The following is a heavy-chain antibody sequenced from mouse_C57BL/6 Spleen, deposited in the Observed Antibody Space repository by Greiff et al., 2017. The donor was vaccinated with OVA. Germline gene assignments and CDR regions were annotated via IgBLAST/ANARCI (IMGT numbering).Heavy chain of an antibody. J-gene: IGHJ4*01. CDR3: AIHAGSNYGNYAMDY. CDR1: EYEFPSHD. D-gene: IGHD2-5*01. CDR2: INSDGGST. Sequence: EVQGVESGGGLVQPGESLKLSCESNEYEFPSHDMSWVRKTPEKRLELVAAINSDGGSTYYPDTMERRFIISRDNTKKTLYLQMSSLRSEDTALYYCAIHAGSNYGNYAMDYWGQGTSVTVSS. V-gene: IGHV5-2*01.